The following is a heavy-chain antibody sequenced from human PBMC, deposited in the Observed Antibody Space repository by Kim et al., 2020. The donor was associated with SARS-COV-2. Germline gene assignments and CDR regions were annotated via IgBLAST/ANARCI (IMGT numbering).Heavy chain of an antibody. Sequence: GGSLRLSCAASGFTFSSFSMNWVRQAPGKGLEWVSYISSSSSTIFSVKGRFTISRDNAENSLYLQINSLRDEDTAVYYCARSQYSGSYGGAFDYWGQGTL. V-gene: IGHV3-48*02. J-gene: IGHJ4*02. CDR3: ARSQYSGSYGGAFDY. CDR1: GFTFSSFS. D-gene: IGHD1-26*01. CDR2: ISSSSSTI.